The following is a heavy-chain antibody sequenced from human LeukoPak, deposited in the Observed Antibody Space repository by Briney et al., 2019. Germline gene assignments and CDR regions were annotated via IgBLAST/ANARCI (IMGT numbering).Heavy chain of an antibody. CDR1: GFTFSSCG. CDR2: ISYDGSKK. CDR3: AKDRSSSWTFDY. V-gene: IGHV3-30*18. D-gene: IGHD6-13*01. J-gene: IGHJ4*02. Sequence: GGSLRLSCAASGFTFSSCGMHWVRQAPGMGLEWVAVISYDGSKKYYADSVKGRFTISRDNSKNTLYLQMNSLRAEDTAVYYCAKDRSSSWTFDYWGQGTLVTVSS.